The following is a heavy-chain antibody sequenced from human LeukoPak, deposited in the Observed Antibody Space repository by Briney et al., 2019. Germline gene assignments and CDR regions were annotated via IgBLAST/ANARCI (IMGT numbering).Heavy chain of an antibody. Sequence: GASVKVSCRASGYTFTDYYMSWVRQAPGHGLEWMGRIDPHSGGTKYAQKFQGRVTMTRDTSISTAYMELSRLRFDDTAVYYCAREYYDSSGRKHAFDIWGQGTMVTVSS. J-gene: IGHJ3*02. CDR2: IDPHSGGT. CDR3: AREYYDSSGRKHAFDI. V-gene: IGHV1-2*06. D-gene: IGHD3-22*01. CDR1: GYTFTDYY.